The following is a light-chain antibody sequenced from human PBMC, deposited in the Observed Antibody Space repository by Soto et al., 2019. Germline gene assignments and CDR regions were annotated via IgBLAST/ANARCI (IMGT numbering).Light chain of an antibody. CDR3: QQYYSYPWT. J-gene: IGKJ1*01. CDR1: QSVINNY. Sequence: EIVLTQSPGTLSLSPGERATLSCRASQSVINNYLAWYQQKPGQAPRLLIYGASNRATGIPDRFSGSGSGTDFTLTISCLQSEDFATYYCQQYYSYPWTFGQGTKVDIK. V-gene: IGKV3-20*01. CDR2: GAS.